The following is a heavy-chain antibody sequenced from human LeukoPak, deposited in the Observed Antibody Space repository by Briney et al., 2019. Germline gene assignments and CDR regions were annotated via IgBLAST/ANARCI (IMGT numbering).Heavy chain of an antibody. CDR3: AFSFSFLTGYDY. D-gene: IGHD3-9*01. Sequence: GESLKISCKGSGYNFTAFWVAWVRQMPGKGLEWMGLIRPGASDTRYSPSFQGQVTISADKSISTAYLQWSSLKASDTAMYYCAFSFSFLTGYDYWGQGTLVTVSS. CDR2: IRPGASDT. J-gene: IGHJ4*02. CDR1: GYNFTAFW. V-gene: IGHV5-51*01.